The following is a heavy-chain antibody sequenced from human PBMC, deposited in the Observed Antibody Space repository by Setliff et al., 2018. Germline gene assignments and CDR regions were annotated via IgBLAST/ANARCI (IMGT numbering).Heavy chain of an antibody. CDR1: GGSISSYY. CDR2: IDHSGRT. J-gene: IGHJ4*02. Sequence: PSETLSLTCTVSGGSISSYYWGWVRQPPEERLEWIGEIDHSGRTKYNPSLKGRVTISVDTSKNQFSLRLSSVTAADTAVYYCRFWSGYYKNDYWGQGTVVTVSS. V-gene: IGHV4-34*01. D-gene: IGHD3-3*01. CDR3: RFWSGYYKNDY.